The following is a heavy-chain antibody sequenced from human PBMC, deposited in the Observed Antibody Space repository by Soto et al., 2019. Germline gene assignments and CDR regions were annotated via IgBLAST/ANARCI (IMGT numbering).Heavy chain of an antibody. CDR2: IKTNTDSGTT. D-gene: IGHD3-16*02. J-gene: IGHJ6*03. V-gene: IGHV3-15*01. CDR3: TSLGAHLPGRYRDDTYYYLDV. CDR1: GFTFRNAW. Sequence: EDPLVESGGGLVKPGGSLRLSCAASGFTFRNAWMRWVRQAPGKGLEWVGRIKTNTDSGTTDYAAPVRDRFTISRDDSKNTLFLQMHSLKPEDTAVYYCTSLGAHLPGRYRDDTYYYLDVLGKGTTVTVSS.